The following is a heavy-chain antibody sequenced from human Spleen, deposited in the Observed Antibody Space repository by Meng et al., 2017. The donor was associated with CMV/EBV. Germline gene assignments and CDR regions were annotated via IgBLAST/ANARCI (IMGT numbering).Heavy chain of an antibody. D-gene: IGHD5-12*01. V-gene: IGHV4-30-4*01. CDR2: IYYSGNT. CDR1: GGSMSSGDYF. J-gene: IGHJ4*02. Sequence: QGKVKGSGPGLVTPPQTLSLIFPVSGGSMSSGDYFWKWIRQPPGKGLEWIGYIYYSGNTYYNPSLKSRIAISLDTSKNQFSLNLNSVTAADAAVYYCARDSPGGYGYFNSWGQGTLVTVSS. CDR3: ARDSPGGYGYFNS.